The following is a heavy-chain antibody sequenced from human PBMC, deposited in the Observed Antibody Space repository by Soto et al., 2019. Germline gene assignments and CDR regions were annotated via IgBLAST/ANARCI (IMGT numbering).Heavy chain of an antibody. CDR2: INPNSGGT. D-gene: IGHD2-2*01. Sequence: ASVKVSCKASGYTFTGYYMHWVRQAPGQGLEWMGWINPNSGGTNYAQKFQGWVTMTRDTSISTAYMELSRLRSDDTAVYYCARGYWFEDIVVVPADMYDYWGQGTLVTVSS. CDR3: ARGYWFEDIVVVPADMYDY. CDR1: GYTFTGYY. V-gene: IGHV1-2*04. J-gene: IGHJ4*02.